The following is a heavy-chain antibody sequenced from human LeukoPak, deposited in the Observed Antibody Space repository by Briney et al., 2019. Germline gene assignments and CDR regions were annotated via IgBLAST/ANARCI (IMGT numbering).Heavy chain of an antibody. V-gene: IGHV4-34*01. J-gene: IGHJ4*02. Sequence: SETLSLTCAVYGGSFSGYYLSWIRQPPGKGLEWIGEINHSGSTNYNPSLKSRVTISVDTSKKQFSLKLSSVAAADTAVYYCGRGDGGYGYWGQGTLVTVSS. CDR3: GRGDGGYGY. D-gene: IGHD1-1*01. CDR1: GGSFSGYY. CDR2: INHSGST.